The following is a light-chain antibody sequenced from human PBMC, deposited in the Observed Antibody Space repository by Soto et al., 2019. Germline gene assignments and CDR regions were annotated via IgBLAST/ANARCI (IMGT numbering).Light chain of an antibody. CDR1: SSNLGSNT. J-gene: IGLJ2*01. CDR2: SND. V-gene: IGLV1-44*01. Sequence: SVLTQPPSASGTPGQRVTISCSGSSSNLGSNTVNWYQQLPGTAPKLLIYSNDERPSGVPDRFSGSKSGTSASLAISGLQSEDEADYYCAGWDGSLNGVVFGGGTKLTVL. CDR3: AGWDGSLNGVV.